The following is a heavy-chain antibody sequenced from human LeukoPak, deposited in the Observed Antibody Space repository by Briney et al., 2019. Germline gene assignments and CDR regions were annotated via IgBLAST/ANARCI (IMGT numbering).Heavy chain of an antibody. CDR3: ARDSPDYYGMDV. J-gene: IGHJ6*02. CDR2: ISSSGSTI. Sequence: GGSLRLSCAASGFTFSSYETNWVRQAPGKGLEWVSYISSSGSTIYYADSVKGRFTISRDNAKNSLYLQMNSLRAEDTAVYYCARDSPDYYGMDVWGQGTTVTVSS. CDR1: GFTFSSYE. V-gene: IGHV3-48*03.